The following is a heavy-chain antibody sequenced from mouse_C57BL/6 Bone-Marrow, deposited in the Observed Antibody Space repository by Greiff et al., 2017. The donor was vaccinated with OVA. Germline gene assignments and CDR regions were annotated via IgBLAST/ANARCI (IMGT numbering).Heavy chain of an antibody. Sequence: VHLVESGAELARPGASVKLSCKASGYTFTSYGISWVKQRPGQGLEWIGEIYPRSGNTYYNEKFKGKATLTADKSSSTAYMELRSLTSEDSAVYFCARGLLLRFYFDYWGQGTTLTVSS. CDR3: ARGLLLRFYFDY. CDR1: GYTFTSYG. D-gene: IGHD1-1*01. J-gene: IGHJ2*01. CDR2: IYPRSGNT. V-gene: IGHV1-81*01.